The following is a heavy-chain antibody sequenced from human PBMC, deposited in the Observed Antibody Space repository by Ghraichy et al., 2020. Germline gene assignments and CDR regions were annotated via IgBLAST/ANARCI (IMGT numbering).Heavy chain of an antibody. CDR1: GFSFSSHS. CDR3: ARGATVVRFFYFNGMDV. Sequence: ESLNISCVGSGFSFSSHSMNWVRQSPGKGLEWVSYITASSRTTSYADSVRGRFTISRDNAQNSLYLQMNSLRDEDTAVYYCARGATVVRFFYFNGMDVWGQGTTVTVSS. V-gene: IGHV3-48*02. CDR2: ITASSRTT. D-gene: IGHD4-23*01. J-gene: IGHJ6*02.